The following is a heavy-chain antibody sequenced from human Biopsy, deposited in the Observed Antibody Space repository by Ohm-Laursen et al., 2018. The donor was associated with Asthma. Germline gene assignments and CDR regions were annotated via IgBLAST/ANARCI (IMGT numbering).Heavy chain of an antibody. D-gene: IGHD5-12*01. V-gene: IGHV4-39*01. CDR3: ASPVNRAFGGYEWAAVFDY. CDR2: THYSGST. J-gene: IGHJ4*02. CDR1: GASIRGSGSY. Sequence: GTLSLTCPVSGASIRGSGSYWAWIRQAPGKGPEWIGTTHYSGSTFYKPSLMSRVTMSLDTSTNQFSLRLRSVTATDTAVYYCASPVNRAFGGYEWAAVFDYWGQGILVTVSS.